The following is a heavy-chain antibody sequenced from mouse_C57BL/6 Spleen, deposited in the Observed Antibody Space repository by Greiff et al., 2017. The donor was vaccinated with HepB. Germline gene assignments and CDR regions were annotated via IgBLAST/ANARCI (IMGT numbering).Heavy chain of an antibody. D-gene: IGHD1-1*01. J-gene: IGHJ1*03. V-gene: IGHV1-58*01. CDR3: ARGMNTVDWDIDV. Sequence: EVQLQQSGAELVRPGSSVKISCKTSGYTFTSSGINWVKQRPGQGLEWIGFIYTGNGYTEYNEKFKGKATLTSDTSSSTAYMQLSSLTSEDSAIYVCARGMNTVDWDIDVWGTGTTVTVSS. CDR1: GYTFTSSG. CDR2: IYTGNGYT.